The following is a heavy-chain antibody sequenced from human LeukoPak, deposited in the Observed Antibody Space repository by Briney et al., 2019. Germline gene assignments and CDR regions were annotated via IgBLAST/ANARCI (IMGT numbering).Heavy chain of an antibody. CDR1: GYTFTGYY. Sequence: ASVKVSCKASGYTFTGYYMHWVRQAPGQGLEWMGWINPNSGGTNYAQKFQGRVTMTRDTSISTAYMELSRLRSDDTAVYYCARRRVGATFWFDPWGQGTLVTVSS. V-gene: IGHV1-2*02. CDR3: ARRRVGATFWFDP. D-gene: IGHD1-26*01. CDR2: INPNSGGT. J-gene: IGHJ5*02.